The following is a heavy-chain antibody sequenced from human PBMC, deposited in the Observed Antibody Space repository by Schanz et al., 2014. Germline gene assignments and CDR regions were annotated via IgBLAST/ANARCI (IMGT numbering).Heavy chain of an antibody. J-gene: IGHJ3*02. CDR1: GFTFSSHW. D-gene: IGHD3-22*01. Sequence: EVQLVQSGGGLVQPGGSLRLSCAASGFTFSSHWMHWVRQDPGKGLVWVARIKSVGSNTDYADSVKGRFTISRDNAKNTLYLQMNALRAEDTAVYYCARKMKVGVYGGKGHDSLDIWGQGTMVTVSS. CDR3: ARKMKVGVYGGKGHDSLDI. V-gene: IGHV3-74*01. CDR2: IKSVGSNT.